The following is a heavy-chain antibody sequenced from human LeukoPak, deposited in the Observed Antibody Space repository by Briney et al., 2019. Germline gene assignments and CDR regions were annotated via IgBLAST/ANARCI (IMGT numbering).Heavy chain of an antibody. Sequence: GGSLRLSRTASEFTFSHYSMNWVRQAPGKGLEWISYISSRSSTIYYADSVKGRFTISRDNAKNSLYLQMNSLRAEDTAVYYCARYHSYCGGDCPLDYWGQGTLVTVSS. V-gene: IGHV3-48*01. D-gene: IGHD2-21*02. CDR2: ISSRSSTI. CDR1: EFTFSHYS. CDR3: ARYHSYCGGDCPLDY. J-gene: IGHJ4*02.